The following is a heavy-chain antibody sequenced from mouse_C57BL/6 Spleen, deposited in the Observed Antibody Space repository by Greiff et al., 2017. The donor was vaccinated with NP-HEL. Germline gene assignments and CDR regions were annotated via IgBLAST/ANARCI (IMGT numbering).Heavy chain of an antibody. CDR1: GYAFSSYW. D-gene: IGHD2-4*01. CDR3: ARFGDYVGLFAY. V-gene: IGHV1-80*01. Sequence: VQLQESGAELVKPGASVKISCKASGYAFSSYWMNWVKQRPGKGLEWIGQIYPGDGDTNYNGKFKGTATLTADKSSSTVYMQLSSLTSEDSAVYFCARFGDYVGLFAYWGQGTLVTVSA. CDR2: IYPGDGDT. J-gene: IGHJ3*01.